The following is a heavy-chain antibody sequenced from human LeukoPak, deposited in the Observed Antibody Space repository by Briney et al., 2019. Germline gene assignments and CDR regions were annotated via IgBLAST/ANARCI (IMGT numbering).Heavy chain of an antibody. CDR2: IYYSGST. CDR3: ARVARITMVRGVYYFDY. CDR1: GGSISSSSYY. J-gene: IGHJ4*02. Sequence: SETLSLTCTVSGGSISSSSYYWGWIRQPPGKGLEWIGSIYYSGSTYYNPSLKSRVTISVDTSKNQFSLKLSSVTAADTAVYYCARVARITMVRGVYYFDYWGQGTLVTVSS. V-gene: IGHV4-39*01. D-gene: IGHD3-10*01.